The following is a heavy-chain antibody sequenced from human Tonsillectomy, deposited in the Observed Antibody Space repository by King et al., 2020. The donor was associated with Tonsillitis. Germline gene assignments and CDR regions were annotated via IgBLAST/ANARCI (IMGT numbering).Heavy chain of an antibody. V-gene: IGHV3-48*01. CDR3: ARDQHYGFDS. J-gene: IGHJ4*02. Sequence: VQLVESGGGLAQPGGSLRLSCATSGFTLSSYDMNWVRQAPGKGLEWVSHISPRRSTISYSDSVKGRFTISRANAKTSLYLQMNSLRAEDTAVYYCARDQHYGFDSWGQGTLVTVSS. D-gene: IGHD4-17*01. CDR2: ISPRRSTI. CDR1: GFTLSSYD.